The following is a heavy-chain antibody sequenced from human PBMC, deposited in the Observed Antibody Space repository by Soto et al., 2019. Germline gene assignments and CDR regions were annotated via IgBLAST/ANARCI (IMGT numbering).Heavy chain of an antibody. Sequence: SVKVSCKASGFTFTSSAVQWVRQARGQRLEWIGWIVVGSGNTNYAQKFQERVTITRDMSTSTAYMELSSLRSEDTAVYYCAAFGYYYDSSFDYWGPGTLVTVSS. V-gene: IGHV1-58*01. CDR2: IVVGSGNT. D-gene: IGHD3-22*01. CDR1: GFTFTSSA. J-gene: IGHJ4*02. CDR3: AAFGYYYDSSFDY.